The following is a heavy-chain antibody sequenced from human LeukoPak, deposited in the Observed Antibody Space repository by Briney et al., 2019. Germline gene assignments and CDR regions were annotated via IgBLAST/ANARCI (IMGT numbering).Heavy chain of an antibody. CDR3: ARGLPSIAAAVDY. D-gene: IGHD6-13*01. J-gene: IGHJ4*02. CDR2: IYHSGST. Sequence: SETLSLTCTVSGGXISGYYCSWIRQPPGKGLEWIGNIYHSGSTNYNPSLESRVTISIDTSKKQFSLKLNSVTAADTAVYFCARGLPSIAAAVDYWGQGILVAVSS. CDR1: GGXISGYY. V-gene: IGHV4-59*01.